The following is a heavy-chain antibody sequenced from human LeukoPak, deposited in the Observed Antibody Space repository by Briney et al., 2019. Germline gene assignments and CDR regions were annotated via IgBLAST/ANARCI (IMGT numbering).Heavy chain of an antibody. CDR3: ARESDIVVVPAAMAMSPRQREFDY. Sequence: GGSLRLSCAASGFTFSSYAMSWVRQAPGKGLEWVSAISGSGGSTYYADSVKGRFTISRDNSKNTLYLQMNSLRAEDTAVYYCARESDIVVVPAAMAMSPRQREFDYWGQGTLVTVSS. J-gene: IGHJ4*02. CDR2: ISGSGGST. D-gene: IGHD2-2*01. CDR1: GFTFSSYA. V-gene: IGHV3-23*01.